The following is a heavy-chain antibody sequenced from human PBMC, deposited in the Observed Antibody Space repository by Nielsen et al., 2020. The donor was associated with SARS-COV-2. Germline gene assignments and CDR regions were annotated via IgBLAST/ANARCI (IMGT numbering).Heavy chain of an antibody. V-gene: IGHV3-7*03. D-gene: IGHD6-13*01. J-gene: IGHJ4*02. Sequence: GGSLRLSCAASGFNFRSLWMSWVRQVPGKGLEWVADIDPDGSEKFYVDSVKGRFTISRDNAKNSLYLQMNSLRAEDTALYYCAKDRAAAGSGGGFDYWGQGTLVTVSS. CDR1: GFNFRSLW. CDR3: AKDRAAAGSGGGFDY. CDR2: IDPDGSEK.